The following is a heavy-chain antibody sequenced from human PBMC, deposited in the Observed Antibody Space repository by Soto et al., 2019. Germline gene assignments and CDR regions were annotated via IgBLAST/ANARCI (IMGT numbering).Heavy chain of an antibody. J-gene: IGHJ4*02. CDR3: ARLRFNYYDNTVYYYFDY. CDR1: GYSFTNYG. V-gene: IGHV1-18*04. Sequence: QVQLVQSGAEVKKPGASVKVSCKASGYSFTNYGISWVRQAPGQGPEWMGWISGHNGDTNHPQSLQSIVTMTTDTSRNTAYMELRSLRSDDTAVYYCARLRFNYYDNTVYYYFDYWGQGTLVTVSS. CDR2: ISGHNGDT. D-gene: IGHD3-22*01.